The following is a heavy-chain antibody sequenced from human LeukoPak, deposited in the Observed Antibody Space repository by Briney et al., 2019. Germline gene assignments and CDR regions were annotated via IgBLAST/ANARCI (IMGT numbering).Heavy chain of an antibody. CDR3: ARFSNDHGVKFDY. CDR1: GGSFSGYY. D-gene: IGHD4-17*01. Sequence: PSETLSLTCAVYGGSFSGYYWSWIRQPPGKGLEWIGEINYNGKTNYNPSLKSRVTISVDTSKNQFSLKLSSVTAADTAVYYCARFSNDHGVKFDYWGQGTLVTVSS. J-gene: IGHJ4*02. CDR2: INYNGKT. V-gene: IGHV4-34*01.